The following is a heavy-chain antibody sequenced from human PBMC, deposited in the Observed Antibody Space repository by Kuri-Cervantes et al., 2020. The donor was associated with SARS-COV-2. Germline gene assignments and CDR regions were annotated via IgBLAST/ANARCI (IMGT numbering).Heavy chain of an antibody. D-gene: IGHD3-3*01. V-gene: IGHV1-2*02. J-gene: IGHJ4*02. CDR2: INPNSGGT. Sequence: ASVKVSCKASGYTFTGYYMHWVRQAPGQGLEWMGWINPNSGGTNYAQKFQGRVTMTRDTSISTAYMELSRLGSDNTAVYYCARGRLRSLVWLAYYFDYWGQGTLVTVSS. CDR3: ARGRLRSLVWLAYYFDY. CDR1: GYTFTGYY.